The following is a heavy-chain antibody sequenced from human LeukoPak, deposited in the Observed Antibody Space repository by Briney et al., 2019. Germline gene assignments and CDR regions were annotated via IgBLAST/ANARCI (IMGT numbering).Heavy chain of an antibody. J-gene: IGHJ4*02. D-gene: IGHD3-16*01. CDR1: GFTFSSYW. CDR3: AKDYGGGYFDY. CDR2: IKEDGSEK. V-gene: IGHV3-7*01. Sequence: PGGSLRLSCVGSGFTFSSYWMSWVRQAPGKGPEWVAQIKEDGSEKYYMDFVGGRFTISRDNAKNSLYLQMNSLRVEDTAVYYCAKDYGGGYFDYWGQGTLVTVSS.